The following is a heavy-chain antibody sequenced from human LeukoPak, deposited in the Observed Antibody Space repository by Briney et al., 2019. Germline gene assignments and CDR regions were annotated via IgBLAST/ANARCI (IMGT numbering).Heavy chain of an antibody. CDR2: ISSSGSTI. CDR3: ARPPYYYDSSGSADAFDI. J-gene: IGHJ3*02. V-gene: IGHV3-48*03. Sequence: GSLRLSCAASGFTFSSYEMNWVRQAPGKGLEWVSYISSSGSTIYYADSVKGRFTISRDNAKNSLYLQMNSLRAEDTAVYYCARPPYYYDSSGSADAFDIWGQGTMVTVSS. D-gene: IGHD3-22*01. CDR1: GFTFSSYE.